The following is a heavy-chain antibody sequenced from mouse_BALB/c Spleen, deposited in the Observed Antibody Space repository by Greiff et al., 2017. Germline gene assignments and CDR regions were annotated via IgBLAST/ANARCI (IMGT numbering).Heavy chain of an antibody. J-gene: IGHJ1*01. CDR3: ASGDPYWYFDV. V-gene: IGHV1-15*01. CDR2: IDPETGGT. CDR1: GYTFTDYE. Sequence: VQLQQSGAELVRPGASVTLSCKASGYTFTDYEMHWVKQTPVHGLEWIGAIDPETGGTAYNQKFKGKATLTADKSSSTAYMELRSLTSEDSAVYYCASGDPYWYFDVWGAGTTVTVSS.